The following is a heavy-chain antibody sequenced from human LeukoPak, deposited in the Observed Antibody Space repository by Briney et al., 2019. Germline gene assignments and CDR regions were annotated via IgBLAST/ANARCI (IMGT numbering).Heavy chain of an antibody. Sequence: PSETLSLTCTVSGGSISSSSYYWGWIRQPPGKGLEWIGSIYYSGSTYYNPSLKSRVTISVDTSKNQFSLKLSSVTAADTAVYYCARGSEQLSSWFDPWGQGTLVTVSS. J-gene: IGHJ5*02. CDR2: IYYSGST. V-gene: IGHV4-39*01. CDR3: ARGSEQLSSWFDP. D-gene: IGHD6-6*01. CDR1: GGSISSSSYY.